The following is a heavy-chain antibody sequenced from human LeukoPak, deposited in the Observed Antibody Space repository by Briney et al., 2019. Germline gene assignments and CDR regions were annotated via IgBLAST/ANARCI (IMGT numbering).Heavy chain of an antibody. D-gene: IGHD3-9*01. V-gene: IGHV4-4*07. J-gene: IGHJ5*02. Sequence: PSETLSLTCTVSGGSISSYYWSWIRQPAGKGLEWIGRIYTSGSTNYNPSLKSRVTMSVDTSKDQFSLKLSSVTAADTAAYYCARDWWGYDVLTGDNWFDPWGQGTLVTVSS. CDR2: IYTSGST. CDR3: ARDWWGYDVLTGDNWFDP. CDR1: GGSISSYY.